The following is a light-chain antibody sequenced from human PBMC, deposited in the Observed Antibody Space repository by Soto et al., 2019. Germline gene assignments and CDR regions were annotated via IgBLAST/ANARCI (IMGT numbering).Light chain of an antibody. CDR1: ISNIEGYNY. V-gene: IGLV2-11*01. J-gene: IGLJ2*01. CDR2: DVT. CDR3: SSYAGSNNLV. Sequence: QSALTQPRSVSGSPGQSVTISCTGTISNIEGYNYVSWYQHHPGKAPKLLISDVTKRPSWVPDRFSGSKSGSTASLTISELQAEDEAVYYCSSYAGSNNLVFGGGTKVTVL.